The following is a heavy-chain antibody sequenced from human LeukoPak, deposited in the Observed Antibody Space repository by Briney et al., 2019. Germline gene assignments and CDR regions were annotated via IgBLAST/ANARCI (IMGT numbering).Heavy chain of an antibody. Sequence: PSETLSLTCTVSGGSISTYYWSWIRQSPGRGLEWIGYIYYSGITKYNPSLKSRVTTSVDTSTNQFSLRLSSVTAADTAVYYCARGYYYDSSGYFLDFWGQGTLVTVSS. CDR3: ARGYYYDSSGYFLDF. V-gene: IGHV4-59*01. CDR1: GGSISTYY. D-gene: IGHD3-22*01. J-gene: IGHJ4*02. CDR2: IYYSGIT.